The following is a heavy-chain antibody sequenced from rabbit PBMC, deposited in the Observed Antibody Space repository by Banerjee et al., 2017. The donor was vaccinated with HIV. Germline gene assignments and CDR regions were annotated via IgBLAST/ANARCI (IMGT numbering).Heavy chain of an antibody. Sequence: QEQLVESGGGLVQPEGSLTLTCTASGFSFSSSYYMCWVRQAPGKGLEWIACIYAGSSDNSYYASWAKGRFTISKTSSTTVTLQVTSLTAADTATYFCARDEASSGAGYGYYFDLWGPGTLVTVS. CDR2: IYAGSSDNS. J-gene: IGHJ4*01. D-gene: IGHD6-1*01. CDR1: GFSFSSSYY. V-gene: IGHV1S45*01. CDR3: ARDEASSGAGYGYYFDL.